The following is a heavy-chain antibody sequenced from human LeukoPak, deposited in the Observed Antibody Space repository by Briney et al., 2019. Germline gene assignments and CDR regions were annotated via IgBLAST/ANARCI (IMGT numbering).Heavy chain of an antibody. CDR3: ASVYRPMDVFDY. D-gene: IGHD3-10*01. CDR2: IYYSGST. Sequence: PSETLSLTCTVSGGSISSGGYYWSWIRQHPGKGLEWIGYIYYSGSTYYNPSLKSRVTISVDTSKNQFSLKLSSVTAADTAVYYCASVYRPMDVFDYWGQGTLVTVSS. CDR1: GGSISSGGYY. J-gene: IGHJ4*02. V-gene: IGHV4-31*03.